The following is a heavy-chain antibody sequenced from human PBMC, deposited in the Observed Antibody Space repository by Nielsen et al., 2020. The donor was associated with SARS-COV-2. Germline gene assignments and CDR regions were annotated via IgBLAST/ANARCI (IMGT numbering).Heavy chain of an antibody. Sequence: SETLSLTCTVSGDSISSGGYYWSWIRQHPGKGLEWIGYIYYSGSTYYNPSLKSRVTTSVDTSKNQFSLKLSSVTAADTAVYYCARDRTMAPPGYYGMDVWGQGTTVTVSS. CDR1: GDSISSGGYY. D-gene: IGHD4/OR15-4a*01. V-gene: IGHV4-31*03. CDR3: ARDRTMAPPGYYGMDV. CDR2: IYYSGST. J-gene: IGHJ6*02.